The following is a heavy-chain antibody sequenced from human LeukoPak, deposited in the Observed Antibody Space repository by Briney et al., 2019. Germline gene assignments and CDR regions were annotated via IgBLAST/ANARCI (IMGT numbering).Heavy chain of an antibody. Sequence: SEALSLTCTVSGGSISSSSYYWGWIRQPPGKGLEWIGSIYYSGSTYYNPSLKSRVTISVDTSKNQFSLKLSSVTAADTAVYYCARAPFTIFGVVTPYYFDYWGQGTLVTVSS. CDR2: IYYSGST. CDR3: ARAPFTIFGVVTPYYFDY. CDR1: GGSISSSSYY. V-gene: IGHV4-39*07. D-gene: IGHD3-3*01. J-gene: IGHJ4*02.